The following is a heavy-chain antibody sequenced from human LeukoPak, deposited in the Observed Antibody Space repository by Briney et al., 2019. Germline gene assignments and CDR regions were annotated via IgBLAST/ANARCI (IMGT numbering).Heavy chain of an antibody. D-gene: IGHD4-23*01. CDR3: ARDRVAYGGKTQPFAY. Sequence: PSETLSLTCKVSGASISSLYWGWIRQPAGKGLEWIGRIYTSGSTNYNPSLKSRVPISVDTCKKQFALALSSVTAADTAVYYCARDRVAYGGKTQPFAYWGQGTLVTVSS. J-gene: IGHJ4*02. CDR1: GASISSLY. V-gene: IGHV4-4*07. CDR2: IYTSGST.